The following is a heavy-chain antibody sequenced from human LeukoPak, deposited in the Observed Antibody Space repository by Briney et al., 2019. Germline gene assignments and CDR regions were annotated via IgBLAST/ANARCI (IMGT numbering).Heavy chain of an antibody. V-gene: IGHV1-18*01. CDR3: ARTALYYYYGMDV. D-gene: IGHD2-2*01. Sequence: ASVKVSCKASGYTFTSYGISWVRQAPGQGLEWMGWISAYNGNTNYAQKLQGRVTMTTGTSTSTAYMDLRSLRSDDTAVYYCARTALYYYYGMDVWGQGTTVTVSS. CDR1: GYTFTSYG. CDR2: ISAYNGNT. J-gene: IGHJ6*02.